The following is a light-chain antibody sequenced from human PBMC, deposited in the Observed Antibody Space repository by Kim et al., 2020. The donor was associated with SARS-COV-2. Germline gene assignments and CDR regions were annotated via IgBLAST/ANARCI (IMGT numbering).Light chain of an antibody. CDR1: QSVGSNY. CDR2: GAS. Sequence: EIVLTQSPGTLSLSPGERATLSCRASQSVGSNYLAWYQQKPGQAPRLLIYGASNRATGIPDRFGGSGSGTHFTLTIGRLEPEDFAVYYCQEYTSSPPYTFGQGTKLEI. J-gene: IGKJ2*01. CDR3: QEYTSSPPYT. V-gene: IGKV3-20*01.